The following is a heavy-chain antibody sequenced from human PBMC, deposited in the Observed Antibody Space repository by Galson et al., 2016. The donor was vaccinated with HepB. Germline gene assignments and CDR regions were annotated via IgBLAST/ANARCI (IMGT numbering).Heavy chain of an antibody. CDR1: GFSLNTNGMC. CDR3: ARVAFGGVIDGVFGY. Sequence: PALVKPTQTLTLTCTFSGFSLNTNGMCVSWIRQPPGKALEWLARIDWDDDKYYCASLETRLTISKDTSKNQVVLTMANMDPVDTATYYCARVAFGGVIDGVFGYWGQGTLVTVSS. CDR2: IDWDDDK. D-gene: IGHD3-16*02. V-gene: IGHV2-70*11. J-gene: IGHJ4*02.